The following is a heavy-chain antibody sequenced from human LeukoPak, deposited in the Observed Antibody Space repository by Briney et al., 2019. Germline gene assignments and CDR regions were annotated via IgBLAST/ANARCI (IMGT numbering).Heavy chain of an antibody. CDR3: ARARQVLLWFGEFGDAFDI. Sequence: ASVKVSCKASGYTFASYGISWVRQAPGQGLEWMGWISAYNGNTNYAQKLQGRVTMTTDTSTSTAYMELRSLRSDDTAVYYCARARQVLLWFGEFGDAFDIWGQGTMVTVSS. CDR1: GYTFASYG. CDR2: ISAYNGNT. V-gene: IGHV1-18*01. D-gene: IGHD3-10*01. J-gene: IGHJ3*02.